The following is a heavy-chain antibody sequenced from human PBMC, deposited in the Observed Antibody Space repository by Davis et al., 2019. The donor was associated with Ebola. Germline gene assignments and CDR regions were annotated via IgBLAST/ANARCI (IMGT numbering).Heavy chain of an antibody. D-gene: IGHD2-15*01. CDR3: ARGQVVLDY. Sequence: GESLKISCVASGFTFDDYGMSWVPQAPGKGLEWVSGNNWNGGSTGYADSVKGRFTISRDNAKNSLYLKMNSLRAEDTALYYCARGQVVLDYWGQGTLVTVSS. CDR2: NNWNGGST. CDR1: GFTFDDYG. J-gene: IGHJ4*02. V-gene: IGHV3-20*04.